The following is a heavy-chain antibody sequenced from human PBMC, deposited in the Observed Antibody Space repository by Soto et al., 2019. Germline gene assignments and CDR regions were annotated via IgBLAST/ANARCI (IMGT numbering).Heavy chain of an antibody. CDR2: ISYDGSNK. J-gene: IGHJ6*02. V-gene: IGHV3-30*03. Sequence: GGSLRLSCAASGFTFSSYGMHWVRQAPGKGLEWVAVISYDGSNKYYADSVKGRFTIFRDNSKNTLYLQMNSLRAEDTAVYYCATHRGGSSWYYDYYGMDVWGQGTTVTVSS. CDR1: GFTFSSYG. CDR3: ATHRGGSSWYYDYYGMDV. D-gene: IGHD6-13*01.